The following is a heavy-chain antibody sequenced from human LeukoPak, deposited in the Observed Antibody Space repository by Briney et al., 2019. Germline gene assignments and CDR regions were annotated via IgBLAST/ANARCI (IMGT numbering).Heavy chain of an antibody. D-gene: IGHD4-23*01. CDR3: ARDMSTRVTPISYAIDV. V-gene: IGHV1-46*01. CDR2: INPNGGRT. J-gene: IGHJ3*01. CDR1: GYTSTSYD. Sequence: ASVKVSCKASGYTSTSYDINWVRQATGQGLEWLGLINPNGGRTSYAQNFQGRVTMTRDTSTTTVYLELSSLRSEDTAVYYCARDMSTRVTPISYAIDVWGQGTMVTVSS.